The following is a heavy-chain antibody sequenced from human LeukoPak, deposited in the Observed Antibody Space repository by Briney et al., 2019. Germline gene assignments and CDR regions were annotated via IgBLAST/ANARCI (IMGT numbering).Heavy chain of an antibody. Sequence: GGSLRLSCAASGFTFRSYAMSWVRQAPGKGLEWVSAISGSGGSTYYADSVKGRFTISRDNSKNTLYLQMNSLRAEDTAVYYCAGGHGYSNDYFDYWGQGTLVTVSS. V-gene: IGHV3-23*01. J-gene: IGHJ4*02. CDR1: GFTFRSYA. CDR2: ISGSGGST. D-gene: IGHD4-11*01. CDR3: AGGHGYSNDYFDY.